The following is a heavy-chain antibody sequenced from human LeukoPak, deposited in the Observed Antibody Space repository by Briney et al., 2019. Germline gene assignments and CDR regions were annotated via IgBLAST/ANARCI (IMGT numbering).Heavy chain of an antibody. CDR1: GGSISSGSYY. J-gene: IGHJ4*02. CDR2: IYTSGST. V-gene: IGHV4-61*09. D-gene: IGHD5-12*01. Sequence: SETLSLTCTVSGGSISSGSYYWSWIRQPAGKGLEWIGHIYTSGSTNYNPSLKSRVTISVGTSKNQFSLKLSSVTAADTAVYYCARDRVDGVFDYWGQGTLVTVSS. CDR3: ARDRVDGVFDY.